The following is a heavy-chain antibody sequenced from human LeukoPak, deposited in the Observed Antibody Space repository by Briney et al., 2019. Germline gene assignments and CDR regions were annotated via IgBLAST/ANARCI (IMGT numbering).Heavy chain of an antibody. CDR2: ISYDGSNK. J-gene: IGHJ6*03. V-gene: IGHV3-30-3*01. CDR1: GFTFSSYA. CDR3: ARGHAPSFTIFQGYYYYMDV. D-gene: IGHD3-3*01. Sequence: GGSLRLSCAASGFTFSSYAMHWVRQAPGKGLEWVAVISYDGSNKYYADSVKGRFTISRDNSKNTLYLQMNSLRAEDTAVYYCARGHAPSFTIFQGYYYYMDVWGKGTTVTASS.